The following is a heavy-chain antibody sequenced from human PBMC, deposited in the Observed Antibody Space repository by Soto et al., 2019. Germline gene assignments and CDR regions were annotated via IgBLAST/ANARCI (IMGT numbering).Heavy chain of an antibody. CDR1: GFTFSSYG. Sequence: GGSLRLSCAASGFTFSSYGMHWVRQAPGKGLEWVAVISYDGSNKYYADSVKGRFTISRDNSKNTLYLQMNSLRAEDTAVYYCAKDPHISPTSNRLLWFGELFPPPYNWFDPWAQATLVTV. CDR2: ISYDGSNK. D-gene: IGHD3-10*01. J-gene: IGHJ5*02. CDR3: AKDPHISPTSNRLLWFGELFPPPYNWFDP. V-gene: IGHV3-30*18.